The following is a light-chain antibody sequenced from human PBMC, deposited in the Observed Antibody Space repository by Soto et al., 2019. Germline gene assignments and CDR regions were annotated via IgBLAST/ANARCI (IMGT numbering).Light chain of an antibody. V-gene: IGLV1-44*01. J-gene: IGLJ2*01. Sequence: QSVLTQPPSASGTAGQRVTISCSGSSSNIGSNIVNWYQQLPGTAPKLLIFSDNKRPSGVPARFSGSRSGTSASLAISWLQSEDEADYYCAAWDASLSGHVVFGGGTKLTVL. CDR1: SSNIGSNI. CDR3: AAWDASLSGHVV. CDR2: SDN.